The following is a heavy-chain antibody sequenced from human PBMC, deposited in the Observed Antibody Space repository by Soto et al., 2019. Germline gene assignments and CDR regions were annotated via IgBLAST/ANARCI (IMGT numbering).Heavy chain of an antibody. V-gene: IGHV3-30*18. D-gene: IGHD3-10*01. CDR2: ISYDGREI. Sequence: QVQLVESGGGVVQPGRSLRLSCAASGFTFRSYGMHWVRQAPGKGLEWVAVISYDGREIHYVDSVKGRFTNSRDNSKDTLYLQMNSLRGEDTAVYFCANGKDGVSYYYGMDVWGPGTTVAVSS. J-gene: IGHJ6*02. CDR1: GFTFRSYG. CDR3: ANGKDGVSYYYGMDV.